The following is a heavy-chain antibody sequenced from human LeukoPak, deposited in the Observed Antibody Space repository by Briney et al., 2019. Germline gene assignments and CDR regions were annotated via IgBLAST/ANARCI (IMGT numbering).Heavy chain of an antibody. CDR3: ARAVY. CDR1: GFIFSSYW. CDR2: IEQDGSER. J-gene: IGHJ4*02. Sequence: PGGSLRLSCAASGFIFSSYWMSWVRQAPGKGLEWVASIEQDGSERYYVDSVKGRFTVSRDNAKNSLYLQMNSLRAEDTAVYYCARAVYWGQGTLVTVSS. V-gene: IGHV3-7*01.